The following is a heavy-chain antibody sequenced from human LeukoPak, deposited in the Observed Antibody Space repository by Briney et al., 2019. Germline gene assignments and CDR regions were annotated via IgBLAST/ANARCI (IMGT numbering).Heavy chain of an antibody. Sequence: GGSLRLSCAASGFTFSDYYMSWIRQAPGKGLEWVSGISWNSGSIGYADSVKGRFTISRDNAKNSLYLQMNSLRAEDTALYYCARGMTTVTHFDYWGQGTLVTVSS. J-gene: IGHJ4*02. CDR2: ISWNSGSI. D-gene: IGHD4-11*01. CDR3: ARGMTTVTHFDY. V-gene: IGHV3-9*01. CDR1: GFTFSDYY.